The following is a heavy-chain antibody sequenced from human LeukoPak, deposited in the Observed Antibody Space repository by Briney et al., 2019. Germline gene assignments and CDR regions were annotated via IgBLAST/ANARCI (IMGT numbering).Heavy chain of an antibody. CDR3: TREDRPYCPFAY. D-gene: IGHD1-26*01. CDR2: IAHDGTT. J-gene: IGHJ4*02. Sequence: PSETLSLTCGVSGGSIDITNYWSWVRQAPGKGLEWIGEIAHDGTTNYNPSLRSRVAMSFDRANNQFSLSLTSVTAADTAVYYCTREDRPYCPFAYWGEGVLVTVSS. V-gene: IGHV4-4*02. CDR1: GGSIDITNY.